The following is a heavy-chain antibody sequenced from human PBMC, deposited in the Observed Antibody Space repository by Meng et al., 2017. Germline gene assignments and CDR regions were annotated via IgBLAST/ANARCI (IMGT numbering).Heavy chain of an antibody. CDR1: GGSISSYY. CDR2: IYYSGST. V-gene: IGHV4-59*01. D-gene: IGHD6-19*01. Sequence: SETLSLTCTVSGGSISSYYWSWIRQPPGKGLEWIGYIYYSGSTNYNPSLKSRVTISVDTSKNQFSLKLSSVTAADTAVYYCARTYSSAWYVDLSFDYWGQGTLVTVSS. J-gene: IGHJ4*02. CDR3: ARTYSSAWYVDLSFDY.